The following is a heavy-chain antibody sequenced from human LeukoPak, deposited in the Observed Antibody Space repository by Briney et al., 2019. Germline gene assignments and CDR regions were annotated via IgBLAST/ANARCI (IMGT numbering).Heavy chain of an antibody. V-gene: IGHV1-69*13. CDR3: ACEAGGAFEF. Sequence: GASVKVSCKASGGTFSSYAVTWVRQAPGQGLGWMGGIIPTSGGPNYAQRLRGRVTIAADAATGTAYMELTSLKSDDTAVYYCACEAGGAFEFWGQGTMVTVSS. D-gene: IGHD3-10*01. CDR2: IIPTSGGP. J-gene: IGHJ3*01. CDR1: GGTFSSYA.